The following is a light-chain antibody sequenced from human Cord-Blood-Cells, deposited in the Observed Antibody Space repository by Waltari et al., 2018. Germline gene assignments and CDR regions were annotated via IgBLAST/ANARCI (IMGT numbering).Light chain of an antibody. CDR3: SSYTSSSTLV. J-gene: IGLJ3*02. CDR1: SSDVGGYNY. V-gene: IGLV2-14*03. Sequence: QSALTQPASVSGSPGQAIPISCTGPSSDVGGYNYVSWYQPRPGKAPKLIIYYVSNRPSGVPKRFSGSKSGNTASLTISGLQAEDEADYYCSSYTSSSTLVFGGGTKLTVL. CDR2: YVS.